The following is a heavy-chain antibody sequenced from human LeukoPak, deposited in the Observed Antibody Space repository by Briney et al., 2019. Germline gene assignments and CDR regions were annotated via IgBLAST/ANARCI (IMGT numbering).Heavy chain of an antibody. CDR3: ARVRGPVGGSSWYGSLDY. CDR1: GGSISSSSYY. V-gene: IGHV4-39*07. Sequence: PSETLSLTCTVSGGSISSSSYYWGWIRQPPGKGLEWIGSIYYSGSTYYNPSLKSRVTISVDTSKNQFSLKLSSVTAADTAVYYCARVRGPVGGSSWYGSLDYWGQRTLVTVSS. CDR2: IYYSGST. J-gene: IGHJ4*02. D-gene: IGHD6-13*01.